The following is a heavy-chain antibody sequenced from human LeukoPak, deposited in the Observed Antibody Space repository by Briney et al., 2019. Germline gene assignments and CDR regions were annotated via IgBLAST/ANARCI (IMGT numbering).Heavy chain of an antibody. CDR1: GYTFTSYG. CDR3: ARGLGSSGEKTFDY. D-gene: IGHD1-26*01. V-gene: IGHV1-8*02. CDR2: MNPNSGNT. Sequence: ASVKVSCKTSGYTFTSYGISWVRQAPGQGLEWMGWMNPNSGNTGYAQKFQGRVTMTRNTSISTAYMELSSLRSEDTAVYYCARGLGSSGEKTFDYWGQGTLVTVSS. J-gene: IGHJ4*02.